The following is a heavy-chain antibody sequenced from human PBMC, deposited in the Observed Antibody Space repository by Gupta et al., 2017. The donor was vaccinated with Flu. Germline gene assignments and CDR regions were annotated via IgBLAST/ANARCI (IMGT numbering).Heavy chain of an antibody. CDR2: IIPKFDTP. CDR1: GATFSSNA. Sequence: QVQLVQSGAEVKKPGSSVKISCKASGATFSSNAISWVRQAPGQGLEWMGGIIPKFDTPNDAQKFQGIVTISADKSTSTVCMELSSLRSEDTAVYYCARDYDGTGTYYYYYFGMDVWGQGTTVTVSS. J-gene: IGHJ6*02. D-gene: IGHD2-8*02. CDR3: ARDYDGTGTYYYYYFGMDV. V-gene: IGHV1-69*06.